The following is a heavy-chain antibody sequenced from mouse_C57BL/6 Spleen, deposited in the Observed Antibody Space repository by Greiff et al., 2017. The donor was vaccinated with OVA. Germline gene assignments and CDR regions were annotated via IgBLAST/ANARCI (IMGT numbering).Heavy chain of an antibody. CDR1: GYTFTGYW. CDR3: ARSLYYYGSSPFAY. V-gene: IGHV1-9*01. D-gene: IGHD1-1*01. Sequence: LMKPGASVKLSCKATGYTFTGYWIEWVKQRPGHGLEWIGEILPGSGSTNYNEKFKGKATFTADTSSNTAYMQLSSLTTEDSAIYYCARSLYYYGSSPFAYWGQGTLVTVSA. J-gene: IGHJ3*01. CDR2: ILPGSGST.